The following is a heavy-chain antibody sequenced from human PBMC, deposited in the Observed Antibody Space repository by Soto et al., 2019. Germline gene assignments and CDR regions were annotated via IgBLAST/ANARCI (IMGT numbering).Heavy chain of an antibody. CDR3: TTDQEYDYIWGSYRIDY. Sequence: EVQLVESGGGLVKPGGSLRLSCAASGFTFSNAWMSWVRQAPGKGLEWVGRIKSKTDGGTTDYAAPVKGRFTISRDDSKNTLYLQMNSLKTEDTAVYYCTTDQEYDYIWGSYRIDYWGQGTLVTVSS. V-gene: IGHV3-15*01. CDR2: IKSKTDGGTT. J-gene: IGHJ4*02. D-gene: IGHD3-16*02. CDR1: GFTFSNAW.